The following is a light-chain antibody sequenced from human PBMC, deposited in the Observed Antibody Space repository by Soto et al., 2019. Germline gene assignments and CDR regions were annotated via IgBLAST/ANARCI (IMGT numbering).Light chain of an antibody. Sequence: QSVLTQPASVSGSPGQSITISCTGTSSDVGGYDYVSWYQQHPRKAPKLMIYEVSNRPSGVSNRFSGSKYANTASLTISGLQTEDEADYYCSSYTGSSSLEVFGTGTKVTVL. J-gene: IGLJ1*01. CDR3: SSYTGSSSLEV. CDR2: EVS. V-gene: IGLV2-14*01. CDR1: SSDVGGYDY.